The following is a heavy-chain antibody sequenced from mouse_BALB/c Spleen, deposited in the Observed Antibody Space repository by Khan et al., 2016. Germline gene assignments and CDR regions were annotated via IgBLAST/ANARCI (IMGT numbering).Heavy chain of an antibody. J-gene: IGHJ4*01. CDR3: LRDAMDY. D-gene: IGHD1-1*01. Sequence: IQLVQSGPDLVKPGASVKISCKASGYSFTGYYIYWVKQSHGKSLEWIGRVNPNNGGTSYNQKYKGKAVLTIDKSSTPTTMELSSLTPEDSDVSYCLRDAMDYWGQGTSVTVSS. CDR2: VNPNNGGT. V-gene: IGHV1S135*01. CDR1: GYSFTGYY.